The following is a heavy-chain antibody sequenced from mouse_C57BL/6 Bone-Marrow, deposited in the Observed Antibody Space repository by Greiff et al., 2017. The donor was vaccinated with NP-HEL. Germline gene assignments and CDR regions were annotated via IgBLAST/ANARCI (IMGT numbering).Heavy chain of an antibody. CDR1: GYTFTSYW. D-gene: IGHD2-12*01. J-gene: IGHJ2*01. CDR3: AREGAYYSLDY. V-gene: IGHV1-52*01. Sequence: QVQLQQPGAELVRPGSSVKLSCKASGYTFTSYWMHWVKQRPIQGLEWIGNIDPSDSETHYNQKFKDKATLTVDKSSSTAYMQLSSLTSEDSAVYYCAREGAYYSLDYWGQGTTLTVSS. CDR2: IDPSDSET.